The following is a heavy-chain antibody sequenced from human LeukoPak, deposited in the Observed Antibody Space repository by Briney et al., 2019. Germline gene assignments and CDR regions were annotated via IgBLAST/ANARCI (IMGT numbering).Heavy chain of an antibody. CDR2: INHSGST. Sequence: SETLSLTCAVYGGSFSGYYWSWIRQPPGKGLEWIGEINHSGSTNYNPSLKSRVTISVDTSKNQFSLKLSSVTAADTAVYYCARRPASSSWYSYYFDYWGQGTLVTVSS. CDR1: GGSFSGYY. J-gene: IGHJ4*02. CDR3: ARRPASSSWYSYYFDY. D-gene: IGHD6-13*01. V-gene: IGHV4-34*01.